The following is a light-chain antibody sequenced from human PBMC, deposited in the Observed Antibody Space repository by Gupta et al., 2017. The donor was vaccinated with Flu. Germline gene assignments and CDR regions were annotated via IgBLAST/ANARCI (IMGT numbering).Light chain of an antibody. CDR2: VTS. CDR1: QSIRSY. Sequence: PSSLSASVGDTITITCRASQSIRSYLNWYQQKPGKAPELLVYVTSSLQSGVPSRFSGSGSGTDFTLTISSLQPEDFATYYCQQSFSSPRTFGPGTKVDI. J-gene: IGKJ3*01. CDR3: QQSFSSPRT. V-gene: IGKV1-39*01.